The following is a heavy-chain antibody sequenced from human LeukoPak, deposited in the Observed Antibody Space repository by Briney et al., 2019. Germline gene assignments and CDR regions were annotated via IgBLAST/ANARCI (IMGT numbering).Heavy chain of an antibody. CDR2: ISGSGSDI. Sequence: GGSLRLSCVAPGLTSSDYYMGWIRQAPGRGREWLSYISGSGSDINYAESVRGRFAISRDNAKNSLYLQLNSLRPEDTAVYYCATGPQIREPAYWGQGTLVTVSS. D-gene: IGHD1-26*01. CDR3: ATGPQIREPAY. CDR1: GLTSSDYY. J-gene: IGHJ4*02. V-gene: IGHV3-11*04.